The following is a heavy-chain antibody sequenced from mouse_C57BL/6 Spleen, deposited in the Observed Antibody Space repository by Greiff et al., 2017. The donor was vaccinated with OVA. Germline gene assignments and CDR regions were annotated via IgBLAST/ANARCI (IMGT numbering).Heavy chain of an antibody. CDR2: IHPNSGST. V-gene: IGHV1-64*01. Sequence: QVQLQQPGAELVKPGASVKLSCKASGYTFTSYWMHWVKQRPGQGLEWIGMIHPNSGSTNYNEKFKGKATFTADTSSNTAYMQLSSLTTEDSAIYYCARRDYGTDWYFDVWGTGTTVTVSS. D-gene: IGHD1-1*01. CDR3: ARRDYGTDWYFDV. CDR1: GYTFTSYW. J-gene: IGHJ1*03.